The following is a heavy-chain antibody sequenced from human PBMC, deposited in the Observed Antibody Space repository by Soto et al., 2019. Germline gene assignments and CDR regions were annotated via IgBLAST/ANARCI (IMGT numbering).Heavy chain of an antibody. Sequence: SETLSLTCTVSGAAINKNYWNWIRQPPGKGLEWIGYIYYTGNTNYNPSLKSRVTLSVDSSKNQFSLGLTSVTGADTALYYCARRVTSGRYYNVPDYWGQGILVTASS. V-gene: IGHV4-59*08. CDR1: GAAINKNY. CDR3: ARRVTSGRYYNVPDY. J-gene: IGHJ4*02. CDR2: IYYTGNT. D-gene: IGHD3-10*01.